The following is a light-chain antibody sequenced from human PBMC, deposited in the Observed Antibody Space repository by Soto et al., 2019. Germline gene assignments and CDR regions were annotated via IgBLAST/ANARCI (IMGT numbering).Light chain of an antibody. CDR3: SSYAGGASVV. Sequence: QSALTQPASVSGSPGQSITISCTGTSSDIGRYNLVSWYQQHPGKAPKLIIYEDIERPSGVSDRFSGSKSGKTASLTISGLQTEDEADYYCSSYAGGASVVFGGGTKLTVL. CDR1: SSDIGRYNL. J-gene: IGLJ2*01. V-gene: IGLV2-23*01. CDR2: EDI.